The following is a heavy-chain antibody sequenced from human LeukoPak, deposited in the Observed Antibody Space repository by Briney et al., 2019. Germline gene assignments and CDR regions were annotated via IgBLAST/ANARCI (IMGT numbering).Heavy chain of an antibody. CDR2: IYHTGSA. V-gene: IGHV4-38-2*02. D-gene: IGHD2-2*01. Sequence: PSETLSLTCAVSGYSISSGYYWGWIRQPPGKGLEWIGSIYHTGSAHYNPSLKSRVTISVDTSNNQFPLKLDSVTAADTAVYYCARDPRWLTPDCTSTSCYENYFDPWGQGTLVTVSS. CDR3: ARDPRWLTPDCTSTSCYENYFDP. J-gene: IGHJ5*02. CDR1: GYSISSGYY.